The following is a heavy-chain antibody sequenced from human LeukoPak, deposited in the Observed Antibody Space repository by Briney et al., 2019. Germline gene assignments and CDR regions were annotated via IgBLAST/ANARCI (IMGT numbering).Heavy chain of an antibody. CDR1: GFTFSSYS. Sequence: GGSLRLSCAASGFTFSSYSMNWVRQAPGKGLEWVSSISSSSSYVYYADSVKGRFTISRDNAKNSLYLQMNSLRAEDTAVYYCAGDSCSGGSCEPLWGQGTLVTVSS. CDR3: AGDSCSGGSCEPL. CDR2: ISSSSSYV. J-gene: IGHJ4*02. V-gene: IGHV3-21*01. D-gene: IGHD2-15*01.